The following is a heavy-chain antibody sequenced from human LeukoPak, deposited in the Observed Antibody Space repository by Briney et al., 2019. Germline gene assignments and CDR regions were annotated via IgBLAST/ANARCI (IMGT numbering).Heavy chain of an antibody. Sequence: QPGGSLRLSCAASGFTFSSSPMNWVRQAPGKGLEWVSVISGSGGATFYGDSVQGRLTISRDNSRDTLYLQMNSLTAEDTAVYYCGKYVQTSVGANDYWGQGTLVTVSS. V-gene: IGHV3-23*01. J-gene: IGHJ4*02. CDR3: GKYVQTSVGANDY. D-gene: IGHD1-26*01. CDR2: ISGSGGAT. CDR1: GFTFSSSP.